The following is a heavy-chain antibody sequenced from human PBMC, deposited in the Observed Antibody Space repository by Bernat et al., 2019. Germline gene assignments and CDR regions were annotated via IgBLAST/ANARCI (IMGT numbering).Heavy chain of an antibody. CDR3: ASVKGPTGARSFDF. D-gene: IGHD1-7*01. CDR1: GGSISSGDYY. CDR2: IYHTGKT. V-gene: IGHV4-39*01. J-gene: IGHJ3*01. Sequence: QLQLQESGPGLVKPSETLSLTCTVSGGSISSGDYYWGWIRQPPGKGLEWIVNIYHTGKTLYSPSLKSRVTVSVDTSRNQFSLKLSAVAAADTAIYYCASVKGPTGARSFDFWGQGTMVTVSS.